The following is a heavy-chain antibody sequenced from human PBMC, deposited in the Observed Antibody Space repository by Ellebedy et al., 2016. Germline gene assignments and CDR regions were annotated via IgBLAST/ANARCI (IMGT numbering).Heavy chain of an antibody. J-gene: IGHJ6*03. Sequence: SETLSLXXTVSGGSISSYYWSWIRQPAGKGLEWIGRIYTSGSTNYNPSLKSRVTISVDTSKNQFSLKLSSVTAADTAVYYCARGPDIVVVPAVDYYYMDVWGKGTTVTVSS. V-gene: IGHV4-4*07. D-gene: IGHD2-2*01. CDR2: IYTSGST. CDR1: GGSISSYY. CDR3: ARGPDIVVVPAVDYYYMDV.